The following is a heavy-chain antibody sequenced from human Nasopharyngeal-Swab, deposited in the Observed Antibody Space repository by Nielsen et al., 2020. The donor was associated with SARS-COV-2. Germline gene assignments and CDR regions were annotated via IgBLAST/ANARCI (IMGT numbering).Heavy chain of an antibody. CDR2: IYYSGST. CDR3: ARRDSSGWAFDY. V-gene: IGHV4-59*08. D-gene: IGHD6-19*01. J-gene: IGHJ4*02. Sequence: WIRQPPGKGLEWIGYIYYSGSTNYNPSLKSRVTISVDTSKNQFSLKLSSVTAADTAVYYCARRDSSGWAFDYWGQGTLVTVSS.